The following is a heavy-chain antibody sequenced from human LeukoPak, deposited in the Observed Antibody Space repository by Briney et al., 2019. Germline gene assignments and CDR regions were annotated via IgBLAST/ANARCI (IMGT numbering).Heavy chain of an antibody. CDR2: ISDGGDTT. J-gene: IGHJ4*02. CDR1: GFTFSNND. Sequence: GGSLRLSCAASGFTFSNNDMTWVRQAPGKGMEWVTGISDGGDTTYDAGSVKGRFTVSRVNSKNILYLQMNSLRAEDTAIYYCAKTQGFFDHWGQGSLVTVSS. V-gene: IGHV3-23*01. CDR3: AKTQGFFDH.